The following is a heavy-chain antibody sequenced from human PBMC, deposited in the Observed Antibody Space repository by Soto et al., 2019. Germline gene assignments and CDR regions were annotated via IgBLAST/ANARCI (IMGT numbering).Heavy chain of an antibody. CDR3: ARTESGYSYGFADV. CDR2: IYPGDSDT. J-gene: IGHJ6*02. CDR1: GYSITSYG. V-gene: IGHV5-51*01. Sequence: PGESMKISSKAAGYSITSYGIAWVSQIPGKGLEWMGIIYPGDSDTRYSPSFQGQVTISADKSISTAYLQWSSLKASDTAMYYCARTESGYSYGFADVWGQGTTVTVSS. D-gene: IGHD5-18*01.